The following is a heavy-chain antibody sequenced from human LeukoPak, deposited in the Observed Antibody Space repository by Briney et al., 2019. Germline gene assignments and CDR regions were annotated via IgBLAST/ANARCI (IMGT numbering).Heavy chain of an antibody. J-gene: IGHJ4*02. CDR1: GYTLTDLS. V-gene: IGHV1-24*01. CDR2: FDPQDGET. Sequence: GASVKVSCKVSGYTLTDLSMHWVRQAPGGGLEWMGGFDPQDGETIYAQKFQGRVTMTEDTSTDTAYMELTSLKSEDTAVYYCATFALFGVVNAYYFYYWGQGTLVTVSS. CDR3: ATFALFGVVNAYYFYY. D-gene: IGHD3-3*01.